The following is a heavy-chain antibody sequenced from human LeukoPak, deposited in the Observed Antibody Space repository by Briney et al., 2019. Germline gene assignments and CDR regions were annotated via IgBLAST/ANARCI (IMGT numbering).Heavy chain of an antibody. CDR3: ARVNINNWHSCDY. J-gene: IGHJ4*02. CDR2: IYHSGSP. Sequence: TSETLSLTCAVSGGSISSNNWWGWVRQPPGQGLEWIGEIYHSGSPNYNPSLKSRVTISVDKSRNHFSLNLSSVTAADTAVYYCARVNINNWHSCDYWGQGTLVTVSS. D-gene: IGHD1-1*01. V-gene: IGHV4-4*02. CDR1: GGSISSNNW.